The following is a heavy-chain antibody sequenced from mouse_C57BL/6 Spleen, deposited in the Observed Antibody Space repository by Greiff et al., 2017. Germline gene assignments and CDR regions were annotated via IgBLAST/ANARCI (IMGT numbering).Heavy chain of an antibody. V-gene: IGHV1-76*01. CDR1: GYTFTDYY. J-gene: IGHJ2*01. CDR3: TRLEDGEGY. CDR2: IYPGSGNT. Sequence: VQLQESGAELVRPGASVKLSCKASGYTFTDYYINWVKQRPGQGLEWIARIYPGSGNTYYNEKFKGEATLTAEKSSSTAYMQLSSLTSEDSAVYFWTRLEDGEGYWGQGTTLTVFS.